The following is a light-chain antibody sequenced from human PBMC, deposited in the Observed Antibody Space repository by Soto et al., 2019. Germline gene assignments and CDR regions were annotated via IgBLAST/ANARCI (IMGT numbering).Light chain of an antibody. CDR3: CSYTTSSTVL. J-gene: IGLJ2*01. CDR1: NNNIGGYYY. V-gene: IGLV2-14*03. CDR2: DVS. Sequence: QAVLTQPASGFGSPGQPIPTPSTRNNNNIGGYYYVSWYQQHPGKAPKLMIYDVSNRPSGVSNRFSGSKSGNTASLTISGLQAEDDADYYCCSYTTSSTVLFGGGTKVTVL.